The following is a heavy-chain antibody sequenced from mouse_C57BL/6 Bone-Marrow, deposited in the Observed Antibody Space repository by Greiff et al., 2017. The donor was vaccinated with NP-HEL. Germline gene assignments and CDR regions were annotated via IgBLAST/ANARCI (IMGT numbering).Heavy chain of an antibody. CDR1: GYTFTSYW. CDR2: INPSNGGT. CDR3: ARRDYDYDGWYFDV. J-gene: IGHJ1*03. D-gene: IGHD2-4*01. Sequence: QVQLKQPVTALVQPVASVQLSCKASGYTFTSYWMHWVQPRPGQGLEWIGNINPSNGGTNSNEKFKSKATLTVDKSSSTAYMQLSSLTSEDSAVYYCARRDYDYDGWYFDVWGTGTTVTVSS. V-gene: IGHV1-53*01.